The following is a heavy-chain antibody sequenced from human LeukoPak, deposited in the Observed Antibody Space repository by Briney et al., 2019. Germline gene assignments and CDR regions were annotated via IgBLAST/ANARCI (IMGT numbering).Heavy chain of an antibody. Sequence: NTSETLSLTCTVSGVSISSSSYYWGWIRQPPGKGLEWIGSIYYSGSTYYHPSLKSRVTISVDTSKNQFSLKLSSVTAADTAVYYCARSRCSSTSWPYYYYYMDVWGKGTTVTISS. V-gene: IGHV4-39*01. CDR2: IYYSGST. J-gene: IGHJ6*03. CDR3: ARSRCSSTSWPYYYYYMDV. CDR1: GVSISSSSYY. D-gene: IGHD2-2*01.